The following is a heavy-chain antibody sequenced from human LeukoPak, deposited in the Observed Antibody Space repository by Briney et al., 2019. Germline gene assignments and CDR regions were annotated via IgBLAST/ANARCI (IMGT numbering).Heavy chain of an antibody. CDR1: GFTFSSYG. Sequence: QPGGSLRLSCAASGFTFSSYGMHWGRQAPGKGLEWVAFIRYDGSNKYYADSVKGRFTISRDNSKNTLYLQMNSLRAEDTAVYYCAKKTGDSSGYYRRYYFDYWGQGTLVTVSS. V-gene: IGHV3-30*02. J-gene: IGHJ4*02. CDR2: IRYDGSNK. D-gene: IGHD3-22*01. CDR3: AKKTGDSSGYYRRYYFDY.